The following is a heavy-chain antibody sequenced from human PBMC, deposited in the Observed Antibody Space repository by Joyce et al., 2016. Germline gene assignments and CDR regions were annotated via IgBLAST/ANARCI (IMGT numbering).Heavy chain of an antibody. CDR3: ARNGAYSQDS. D-gene: IGHD5-12*01. J-gene: IGHJ5*01. CDR1: GGSISSAHW. Sequence: QVQLQESGPGLVKPSGTLSLTCAVSGGSISSAHWWSWVRQPPGKGLEWIGEIYLGGSTTYNPSHKSRVTISVDKSKNQLSLKMNSVTAADTAVYYCARNGAYSQDSWGQGTLVTVSS. CDR2: IYLGGST. V-gene: IGHV4-4*02.